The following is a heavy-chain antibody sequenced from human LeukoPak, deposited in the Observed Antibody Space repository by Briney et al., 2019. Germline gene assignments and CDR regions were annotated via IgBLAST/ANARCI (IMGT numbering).Heavy chain of an antibody. CDR3: ARGRYDFWSGYYHMYYFDY. J-gene: IGHJ4*02. V-gene: IGHV4-34*01. CDR1: GGSFSGYY. CDR2: INHSGST. Sequence: SETLSLTCAVYGGSFSGYYWRWIRQPPGKGLEWIGEINHSGSTNYNPSLKSRVTISVDTSKNQFSLKLSSVTAADTAVYYCARGRYDFWSGYYHMYYFDYWGQGTLVTVSS. D-gene: IGHD3-3*01.